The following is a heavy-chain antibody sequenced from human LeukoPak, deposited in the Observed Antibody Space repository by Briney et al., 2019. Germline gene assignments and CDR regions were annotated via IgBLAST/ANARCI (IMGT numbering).Heavy chain of an antibody. CDR3: ARLGAVATHFDY. D-gene: IGHD4-23*01. CDR1: GYTFTSYG. J-gene: IGHJ4*02. V-gene: IGHV1-18*01. Sequence: ASVKVSCKASGYTFTSYGISWVRQAPGQGLEWMGWISAYNGNTNYVQKLQGRVTMTTDTSTNTAYMELRSLRSDDTAVYYCARLGAVATHFDYWGQGTLVTVSS. CDR2: ISAYNGNT.